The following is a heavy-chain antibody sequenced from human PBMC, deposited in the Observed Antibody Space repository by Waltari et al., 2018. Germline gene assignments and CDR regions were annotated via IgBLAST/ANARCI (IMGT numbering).Heavy chain of an antibody. V-gene: IGHV3-30*18. Sequence: QVQLVESGGGVVQPGRSLRLSCAVSGFTFSSHGMHWVRQAPGKGLEWVAVIVYDGRKKDYADSVKGRFTISRDNSKSTMYLQMNSLRSDDTAVYFCAKDRLSDARGTYSFGTDVWGQGTTVTVS. CDR3: AKDRLSDARGTYSFGTDV. D-gene: IGHD3-10*02. CDR2: IVYDGRKK. CDR1: GFTFSSHG. J-gene: IGHJ6*02.